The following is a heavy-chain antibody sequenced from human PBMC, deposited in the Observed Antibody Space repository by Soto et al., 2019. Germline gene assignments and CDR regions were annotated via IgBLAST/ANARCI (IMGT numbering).Heavy chain of an antibody. Sequence: PGGSLRLSCAASGFTVSSNYMSWVRQAPGKGLEWVSVIYSGGSTYYADSVKGRFTISRDNSKNTLYLQMNSLRAEDTAVYYCARGLSYYGSGSYAHYYYYGMDVWGQGTTVTVSS. V-gene: IGHV3-53*01. J-gene: IGHJ6*02. CDR1: GFTVSSNY. CDR2: IYSGGST. D-gene: IGHD3-10*01. CDR3: ARGLSYYGSGSYAHYYYYGMDV.